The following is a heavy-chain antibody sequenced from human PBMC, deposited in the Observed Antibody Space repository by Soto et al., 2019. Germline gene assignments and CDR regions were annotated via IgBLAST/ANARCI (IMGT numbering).Heavy chain of an antibody. CDR2: INPNSGGT. J-gene: IGHJ4*02. V-gene: IGHV1-2*04. CDR3: ARGPAADHLFDY. CDR1: GYTFTGYY. D-gene: IGHD6-13*01. Sequence: QVQLVQSGAEVKKPGASVKVSCKASGYTFTGYYMHWVRQAPGQGLEWMGWINPNSGGTNYAQKLQGWVTMTRDTSISTAYMELSRLRSDDTAVYYCARGPAADHLFDYWGQGTLVTVSS.